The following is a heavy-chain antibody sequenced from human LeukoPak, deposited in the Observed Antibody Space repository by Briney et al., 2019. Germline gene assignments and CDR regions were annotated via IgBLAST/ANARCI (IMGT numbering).Heavy chain of an antibody. Sequence: SETLSLTCGVFGVSINDYYWSWIRQSPGKGLEWIGEISQTEGTRYNPSLESRVTMSVGTSENQLSLKLIFVTAADTAVYYCARIRCGHSSSLCYNHWGLGTLVTVSS. J-gene: IGHJ4*02. CDR1: GVSINDYY. V-gene: IGHV4-34*01. CDR3: ARIRCGHSSSLCYNH. CDR2: ISQTEGT. D-gene: IGHD2-21*01.